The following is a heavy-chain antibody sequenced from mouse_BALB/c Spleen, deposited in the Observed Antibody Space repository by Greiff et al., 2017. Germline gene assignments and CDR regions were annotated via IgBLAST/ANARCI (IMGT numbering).Heavy chain of an antibody. Sequence: EVQLVESGAGLVKPGGSLKLSCAASGFTFSSYTMSWVRQTPEKRLEWVATISSGGSYTYYPDSVKGRFTISRDNAKNTLYLQMSSLKSEDTAMYYCTREGYDLYYFDYWGQGTTLTVSS. CDR2: ISSGGSYT. CDR1: GFTFSSYT. CDR3: TREGYDLYYFDY. J-gene: IGHJ2*01. V-gene: IGHV5-6-4*01. D-gene: IGHD2-2*01.